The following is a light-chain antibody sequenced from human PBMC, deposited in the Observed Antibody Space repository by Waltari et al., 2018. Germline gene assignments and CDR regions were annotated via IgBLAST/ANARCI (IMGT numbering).Light chain of an antibody. Sequence: QAVVTQEPSLTVSPGGTFTLTCGSSTGAVTSGHYPYWFQQKPGQAPKTLIYDTSIRHSWIPARFSGSLLGDKAALTLSGAQPEDEAEYYCLLLYSGTWVFGGGTKVTVL. V-gene: IGLV7-46*01. CDR3: LLLYSGTWV. CDR2: DTS. CDR1: TGAVTSGHY. J-gene: IGLJ3*02.